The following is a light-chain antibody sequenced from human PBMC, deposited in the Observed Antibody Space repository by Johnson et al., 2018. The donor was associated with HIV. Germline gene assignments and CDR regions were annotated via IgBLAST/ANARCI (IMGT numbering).Light chain of an antibody. J-gene: IGLJ1*01. CDR3: GTWDSSLSAPYV. V-gene: IGLV1-51*01. CDR2: DNN. CDR1: SSNMGNNY. Sequence: QSVLTQPPSVSAAPGQKVTISCSGNSSNMGNNYVSWYQQVPGTAPKLLIYDNNKRPSGIPGRFSDSQSGTSATLALTGLQTGDEADYYCGTWDSSLSAPYVFGTGTQVTVL.